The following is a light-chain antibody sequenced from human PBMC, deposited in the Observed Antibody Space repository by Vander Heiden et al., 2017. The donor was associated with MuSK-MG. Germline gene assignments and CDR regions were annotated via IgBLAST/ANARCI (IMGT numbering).Light chain of an antibody. Sequence: EIVLTQSPATLSLSPGERATLPCRASQSVSNYLDWYQQKPGQAPRLLIYDASNRATGIPARFTGSGYGTDFTLTISSLEPEDFAVYYCQQRSSWPLTFGGGTKVEIK. CDR2: DAS. CDR3: QQRSSWPLT. J-gene: IGKJ4*01. CDR1: QSVSNY. V-gene: IGKV3-11*01.